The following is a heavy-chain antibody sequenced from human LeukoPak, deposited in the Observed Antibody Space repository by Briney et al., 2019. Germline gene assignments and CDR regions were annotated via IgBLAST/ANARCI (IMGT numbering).Heavy chain of an antibody. CDR2: IKSKTDGGTT. Sequence: GGSLRLSCAASGFTFSNAWMSWVRQAPGEGLEWVGRIKSKTDGGTTDYAAPVKGRFTISRDDSKNTLYLQMNSLKTEDTAVYYCTTEPLLYCSGGSCSYYYYYYMDVWGKGTTVTISS. V-gene: IGHV3-15*01. CDR3: TTEPLLYCSGGSCSYYYYYYMDV. J-gene: IGHJ6*03. CDR1: GFTFSNAW. D-gene: IGHD2-15*01.